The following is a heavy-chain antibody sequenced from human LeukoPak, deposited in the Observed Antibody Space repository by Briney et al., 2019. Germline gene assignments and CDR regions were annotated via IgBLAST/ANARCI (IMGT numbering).Heavy chain of an antibody. CDR3: ARMLRSRRIDP. CDR2: INHSGST. J-gene: IGHJ5*02. CDR1: GESFSGYY. D-gene: IGHD3-10*01. V-gene: IGHV4-34*01. Sequence: SETLSLTCAVYGESFSGYYWSWIRQPPGKGLEWIGEINHSGSTNYNPSLKSRVTISVDTSKNQFSLKLSSVTAADTAVYYCARMLRSRRIDPWGQGTLVTVSS.